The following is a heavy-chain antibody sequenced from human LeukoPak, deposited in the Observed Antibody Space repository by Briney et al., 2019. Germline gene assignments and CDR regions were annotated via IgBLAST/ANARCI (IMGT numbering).Heavy chain of an antibody. Sequence: ASVKVSCKASGYTFTGYYMHWVRQAPGQGLEWMGWINPNSGGTNYAQKFQGRVTMTRDTSISTAYMELSRLRSDDTAVYYCARGLIIAAAGPLYFDYWGQGTLVTVSS. D-gene: IGHD6-13*01. V-gene: IGHV1-2*02. CDR1: GYTFTGYY. J-gene: IGHJ4*02. CDR2: INPNSGGT. CDR3: ARGLIIAAAGPLYFDY.